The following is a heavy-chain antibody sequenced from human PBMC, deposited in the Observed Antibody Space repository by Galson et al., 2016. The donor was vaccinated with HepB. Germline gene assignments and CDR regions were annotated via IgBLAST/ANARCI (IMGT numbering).Heavy chain of an antibody. J-gene: IGHJ5*02. CDR1: GGSFNAYY. Sequence: SETLSLTCGVHGGSFNAYYWSWIRQPPGKGLEWIGEVNHSGNTKYNPSLKSRVTISVDTSKNQFSLNFTSMTAADTAVYYCAGVVVAATNWFDPWGQGTLVTVSS. D-gene: IGHD2-15*01. CDR2: VNHSGNT. CDR3: AGVVVAATNWFDP. V-gene: IGHV4-34*01.